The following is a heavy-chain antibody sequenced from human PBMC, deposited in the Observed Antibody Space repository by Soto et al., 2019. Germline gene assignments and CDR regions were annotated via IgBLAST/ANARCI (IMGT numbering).Heavy chain of an antibody. J-gene: IGHJ5*02. CDR2: INSDGSST. Sequence: PGGSLRLSCAASGFTFSSYWMHWARQAPGKGLVWVSRINSDGSSTSYADSVKGRFTISRDNAKNTLYLQMNSLRAEDTAVYYCARDRVVVLNWFDPWGQGTLVTVSS. CDR1: GFTFSSYW. V-gene: IGHV3-74*01. D-gene: IGHD3-22*01. CDR3: ARDRVVVLNWFDP.